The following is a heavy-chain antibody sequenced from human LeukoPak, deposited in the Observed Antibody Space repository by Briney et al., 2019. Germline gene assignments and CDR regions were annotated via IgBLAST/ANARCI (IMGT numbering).Heavy chain of an antibody. CDR2: IGTAGDT. CDR3: ARAYSASRYYYYGMDV. D-gene: IGHD2-21*01. Sequence: GGSLRLSCAASGFTFSSYNMHWVRQATGKGLEWVSAIGTAGDTYYPGSVKGRFTISRENAKNSLYLQMNSLRAGDTAVYYCARAYSASRYYYYGMDVWGQGTTVTVSS. CDR1: GFTFSSYN. J-gene: IGHJ6*02. V-gene: IGHV3-13*01.